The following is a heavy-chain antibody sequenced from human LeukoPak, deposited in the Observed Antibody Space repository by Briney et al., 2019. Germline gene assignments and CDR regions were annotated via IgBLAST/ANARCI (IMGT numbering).Heavy chain of an antibody. D-gene: IGHD6-19*01. J-gene: IGHJ4*02. Sequence: ASVKLSCKESGYTFTNYFMHWVRQAPGQGLEWMAWINPNTGGSHYAQKFQGRVTTTRDTSINTAYMELNRLISDDTAFYYCARQANSGWYVDYWGQGTLVSVSP. CDR3: ARQANSGWYVDY. V-gene: IGHV1-2*02. CDR2: INPNTGGS. CDR1: GYTFTNYF.